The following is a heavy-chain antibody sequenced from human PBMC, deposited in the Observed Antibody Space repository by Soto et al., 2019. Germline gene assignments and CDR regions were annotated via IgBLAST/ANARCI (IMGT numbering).Heavy chain of an antibody. CDR2: INSDGSST. CDR3: ARDDRITIFGVVIMESGWFDP. Sequence: VQLVESGGGLVQPGGSLRLSCAASGFTFSSYWMHWVRQAPGKGLVWVSRINSDGSSTSYADSVKGRFTISRDNAKNTLYLQMNSLRAEDTAVYYCARDDRITIFGVVIMESGWFDPWGQGTLVTVSS. CDR1: GFTFSSYW. J-gene: IGHJ5*02. V-gene: IGHV3-74*01. D-gene: IGHD3-3*01.